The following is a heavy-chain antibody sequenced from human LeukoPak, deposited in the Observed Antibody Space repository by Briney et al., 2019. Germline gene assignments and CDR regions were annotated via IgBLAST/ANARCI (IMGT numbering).Heavy chain of an antibody. CDR3: AKCEGDYYGSGSYSPFDY. V-gene: IGHV3-23*01. CDR1: GFTFSSYA. J-gene: IGHJ4*02. D-gene: IGHD3-10*01. Sequence: GGSLRLSCAASGFTFSSYARSWARQAPGKGLEWVSAVSGRGYNTYYADSVKGRFTISRDNSRNTLYLQMNSLRAEDTAVYYCAKCEGDYYGSGSYSPFDYWGQGTLVTVSS. CDR2: VSGRGYNT.